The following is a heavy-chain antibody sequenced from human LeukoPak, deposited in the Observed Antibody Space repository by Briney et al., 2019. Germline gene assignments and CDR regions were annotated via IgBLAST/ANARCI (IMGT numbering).Heavy chain of an antibody. CDR2: IFYSGST. CDR1: GGSISGYN. J-gene: IGHJ5*02. CDR3: ARAGRYCSGGSCPNWFDP. D-gene: IGHD2-15*01. Sequence: SETLSLTCTVSGGSISGYNWSWIRKPPGKGLEWIGYIFYSGSTNYNPSLKSRVTMSVDTSKNQFSLKLSSVTAADTAVYYCARAGRYCSGGSCPNWFDPWGQGTLVTVSS. V-gene: IGHV4-59*01.